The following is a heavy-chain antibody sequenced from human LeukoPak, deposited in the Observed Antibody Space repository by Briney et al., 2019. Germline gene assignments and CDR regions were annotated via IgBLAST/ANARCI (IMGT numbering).Heavy chain of an antibody. CDR3: ARDQPGAAAGTGFDY. V-gene: IGHV1-69*04. Sequence: GASVKVSCKASGSTFSSYAISWVRQAPGQGLEWMGRIIPILGIANYAQKFQGRVTITADKSTSTAYMELSSLRSEDTAVYYCARDQPGAAAGTGFDYWGQGTLVTVSS. J-gene: IGHJ4*02. CDR2: IIPILGIA. CDR1: GSTFSSYA. D-gene: IGHD6-13*01.